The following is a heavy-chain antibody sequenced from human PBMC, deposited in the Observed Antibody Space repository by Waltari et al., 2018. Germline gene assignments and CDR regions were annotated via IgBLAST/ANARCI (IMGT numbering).Heavy chain of an antibody. CDR3: AIPGQISLRQHLEGDY. Sequence: EVQLVESGGGLVQPGGSLRLSCAASGFTFSNYWMHWVRQAPGKGLVGVSRINTEGITTAYADSVSGRFTISRDNAKNTLYLKMNSLRAEDTAVYYCAIPGQISLRQHLEGDYWGQGTLVTVSS. CDR2: INTEGITT. CDR1: GFTFSNYW. D-gene: IGHD3-3*01. J-gene: IGHJ4*02. V-gene: IGHV3-74*01.